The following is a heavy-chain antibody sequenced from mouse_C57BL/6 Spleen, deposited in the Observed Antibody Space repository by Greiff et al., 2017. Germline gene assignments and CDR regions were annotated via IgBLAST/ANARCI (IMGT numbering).Heavy chain of an antibody. CDR1: GYSFTGYF. Sequence: EVQGVESGPELVKPGDSVKISCKASGYSFTGYFMNWVMQSHGKSLEWIGRINPYNGDTFYNQKFKGKATLTVDKSSSTAHMELRSLTSEDSAVYYCARNYGSSSYWYFDVWGTGTTVTVSS. CDR2: INPYNGDT. CDR3: ARNYGSSSYWYFDV. V-gene: IGHV1-20*01. D-gene: IGHD1-1*01. J-gene: IGHJ1*03.